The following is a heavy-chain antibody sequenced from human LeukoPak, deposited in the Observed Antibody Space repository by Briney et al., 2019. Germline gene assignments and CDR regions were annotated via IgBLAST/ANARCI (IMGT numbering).Heavy chain of an antibody. CDR3: AKGGWGTVLDY. V-gene: IGHV3-23*01. Sequence: GGSLRLSCAASGFTFSSYSMNWVRQAPGKGLEWVSSISGSGDSTYYSDSVKGRFTISRDNSENTLYLQLNSLRAEDTAVYYCAKGGWGTVLDYWGQGTLVTVST. D-gene: IGHD3-16*01. J-gene: IGHJ4*02. CDR2: ISGSGDST. CDR1: GFTFSSYS.